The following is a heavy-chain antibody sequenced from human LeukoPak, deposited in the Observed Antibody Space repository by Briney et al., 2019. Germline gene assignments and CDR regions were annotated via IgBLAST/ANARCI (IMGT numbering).Heavy chain of an antibody. J-gene: IGHJ4*02. CDR2: ISGSGGST. CDR3: AKEGGDTWTNFYFHY. CDR1: GFTFSTYT. V-gene: IGHV3-23*01. D-gene: IGHD1-20*01. Sequence: PGGSLRLSCAAPGFTFSTYTMSWVRQAPGKGLEWVSTISGSGGSTYSTDSVKGRFSISRDNSKNTLYLQMNNLRAEDTAVYYCAKEGGDTWTNFYFHYWGQGTLVTVSS.